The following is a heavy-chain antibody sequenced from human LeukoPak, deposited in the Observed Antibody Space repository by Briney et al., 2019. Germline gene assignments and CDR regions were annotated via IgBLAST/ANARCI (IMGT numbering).Heavy chain of an antibody. V-gene: IGHV3-74*01. Sequence: AGTLRLSCAASGFTFSSYWMNWVRQAPGKGLAWVSRINSDGSSTSYADSVKSRFTISRDNAKNTLYLQMNSLRAEDTAVYYCARAVYGGDFDYWGQGTLVTVSS. D-gene: IGHD5/OR15-5a*01. CDR2: INSDGSST. J-gene: IGHJ4*02. CDR3: ARAVYGGDFDY. CDR1: GFTFSSYW.